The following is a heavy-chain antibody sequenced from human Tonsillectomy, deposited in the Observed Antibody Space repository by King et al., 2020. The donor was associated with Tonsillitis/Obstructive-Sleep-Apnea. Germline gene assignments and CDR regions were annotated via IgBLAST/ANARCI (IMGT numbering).Heavy chain of an antibody. Sequence: VQLVESGGGVVQPGRSLRLSCAASGFSFNIYAMHWVRQAPGKGLEWVAVVSNDGSIIYYADSVKGRFTISRDNSKNTLYLQMNSLRAEDTAPYYCAKDSGQEYYYDMDVWGQGTTVTVSS. CDR2: VSNDGSII. J-gene: IGHJ6*02. CDR1: GFSFNIYA. CDR3: AKDSGQEYYYDMDV. V-gene: IGHV3-30*18.